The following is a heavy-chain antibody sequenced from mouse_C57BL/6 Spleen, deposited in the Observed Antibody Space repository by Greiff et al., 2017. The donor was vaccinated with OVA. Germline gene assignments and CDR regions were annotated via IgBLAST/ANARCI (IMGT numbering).Heavy chain of an antibody. CDR1: GFSLTSYG. CDR2: IWSGGST. Sequence: VKLQESGPGLVQPSQSLSITCTVSGFSLTSYGVHWVRQSPGKGLEWLGVIWSGGSTDYNAAFISRLSISKDNSKSQVFFKMNSLQADDTAIYYCARKEGYYGSSYVGAMDYWGQGTSVTVSS. D-gene: IGHD1-1*01. V-gene: IGHV2-2*01. CDR3: ARKEGYYGSSYVGAMDY. J-gene: IGHJ4*01.